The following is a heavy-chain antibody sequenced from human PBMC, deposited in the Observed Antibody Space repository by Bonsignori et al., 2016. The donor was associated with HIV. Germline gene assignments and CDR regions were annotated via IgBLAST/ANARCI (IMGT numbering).Heavy chain of an antibody. V-gene: IGHV4-61*02. D-gene: IGHD6-13*01. CDR3: ARERAYSSSWYGGGLGLFDY. J-gene: IGHJ4*02. Sequence: SETLSLTCTVSGGSISSGSYYWSWIRQPAGKGLEWIGRIYTSGSTNYNPSLKSRVTISVDTSKNQFSLKLSSVTAADTAVYYCARERAYSSSWYGGGLGLFDYWGQGTLVTVSS. CDR2: IYTSGST. CDR1: GGSISSGSYY.